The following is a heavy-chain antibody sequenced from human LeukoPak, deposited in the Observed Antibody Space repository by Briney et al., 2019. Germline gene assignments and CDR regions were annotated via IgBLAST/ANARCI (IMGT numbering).Heavy chain of an antibody. CDR1: GYTLTKLA. CDR3: ARDWGYSYDDTFDI. CDR2: FDPEDAET. D-gene: IGHD5-18*01. Sequence: ASVKVSCKVSGYTLTKLAMHWVRQAPGKGLEWMGGFDPEDAETIYAQKFQGRVTMTEDTSTDTAYMELSSLRSEDTAVYFCARDWGYSYDDTFDIWGQGTMVTVSS. J-gene: IGHJ3*02. V-gene: IGHV1-24*01.